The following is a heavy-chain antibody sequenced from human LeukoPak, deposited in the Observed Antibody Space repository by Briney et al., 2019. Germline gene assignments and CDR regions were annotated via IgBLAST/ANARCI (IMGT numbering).Heavy chain of an antibody. Sequence: GGSLRLSCAASGFTFSSYAMSWVRQAPGKGLEWVSAISGSGGTTYYADSVKGRFTISRDNSKNTLYLQMNSLRAEDTAVYYCAKGTGDYYDSSGYDYWGQGTLVTVSS. CDR2: ISGSGGTT. CDR3: AKGTGDYYDSSGYDY. CDR1: GFTFSSYA. J-gene: IGHJ4*02. D-gene: IGHD3-22*01. V-gene: IGHV3-23*01.